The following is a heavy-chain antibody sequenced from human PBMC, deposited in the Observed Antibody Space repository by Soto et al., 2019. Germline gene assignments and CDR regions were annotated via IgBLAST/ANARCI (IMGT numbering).Heavy chain of an antibody. CDR2: VHYSGTT. D-gene: IGHD2-8*01. V-gene: IGHV4-4*02. Sequence: QVQLQESGPGLVKPSGTLSLTCAVSGGSISTDYWWSWVRQPPGKGLEWIGEVHYSGTTNYIQSLKSRVTMSVDKSGNQVSLELTSVAAADTAVYYCARGVSFRWVYWGQGTLVTVSS. CDR1: GGSISTDYW. J-gene: IGHJ4*02. CDR3: ARGVSFRWVY.